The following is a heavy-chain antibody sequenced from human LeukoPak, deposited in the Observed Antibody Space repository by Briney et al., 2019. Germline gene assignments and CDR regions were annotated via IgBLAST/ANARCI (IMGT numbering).Heavy chain of an antibody. CDR3: ARDDITAAAGY. D-gene: IGHD6-25*01. Sequence: ASVKVSCKASGYTFTSYYVHWVRQAPGQGLEWMGIINPNGGSTNYAQKFQGRVTMTRDTSTSTVYMELGSLRSEDTAVYYCARDDITAAAGYWGQGTLVIVSS. J-gene: IGHJ4*02. V-gene: IGHV1-46*01. CDR2: INPNGGST. CDR1: GYTFTSYY.